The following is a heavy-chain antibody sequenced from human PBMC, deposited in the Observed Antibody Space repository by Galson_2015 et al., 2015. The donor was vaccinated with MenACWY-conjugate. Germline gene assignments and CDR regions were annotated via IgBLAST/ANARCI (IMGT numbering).Heavy chain of an antibody. J-gene: IGHJ3*01. CDR3: ARESRGYSYSYARDAFVV. CDR1: GFIFSSYG. CDR2: IWYDGSNK. V-gene: IGHV3-33*01. D-gene: IGHD5-18*01. Sequence: SLRLSCAASGFIFSSYGMHWVRQAPGKGLEWVAVIWYDGSNKYYADSVKGRFTISRDKSKNTLYLQMNSLRAEDTAVYYCARESRGYSYSYARDAFVVWGQGTMVTVSS.